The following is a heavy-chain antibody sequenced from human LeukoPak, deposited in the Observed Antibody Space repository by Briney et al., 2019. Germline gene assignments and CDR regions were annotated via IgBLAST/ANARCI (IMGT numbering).Heavy chain of an antibody. D-gene: IGHD3-9*01. J-gene: IGHJ4*02. CDR3: ATPYDYDISTFGY. CDR2: IYPGDSDT. V-gene: IGHV5-51*01. CDR1: GYSFTSYW. Sequence: GESLKISCKGSGYSFTSYWIGWVRQMPGKGLEWMGIIYPGDSDTRYSPSFQGQVTTSADKSISTAYLQWSSLKASDTAMYYCATPYDYDISTFGYWGQGTLVTVSS.